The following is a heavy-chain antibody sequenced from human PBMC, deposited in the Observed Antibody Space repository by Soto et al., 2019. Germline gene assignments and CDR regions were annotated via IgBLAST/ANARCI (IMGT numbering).Heavy chain of an antibody. Sequence: EVQLVESGGGLVQPGGSLRLSCAASGFTFSSYWMSWVHQAPGKGLEWVANIKQDGSEKYYVDSVKGRFTISRDNAKNSLYLQMNSLRAEDTAVYYCARGKGIAARPPWFDPWGQGTLVTVSS. V-gene: IGHV3-7*01. CDR2: IKQDGSEK. CDR3: ARGKGIAARPPWFDP. CDR1: GFTFSSYW. J-gene: IGHJ5*02. D-gene: IGHD6-6*01.